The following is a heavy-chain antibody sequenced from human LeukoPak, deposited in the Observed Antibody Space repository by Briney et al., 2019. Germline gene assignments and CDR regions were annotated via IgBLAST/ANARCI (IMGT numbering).Heavy chain of an antibody. D-gene: IGHD1-14*01. CDR3: ATTRGYFYY. Sequence: ASVRLSCKASGYTFSGYYMHWVRQASGQGLEWMGWINSNSGRTNYAQNSQGSVTMTRDTAHRTPYMELHRLRSDNTAVYYCATTRGYFYYWGEGTMVTVSS. J-gene: IGHJ4*02. V-gene: IGHV1-2*02. CDR2: INSNSGRT. CDR1: GYTFSGYY.